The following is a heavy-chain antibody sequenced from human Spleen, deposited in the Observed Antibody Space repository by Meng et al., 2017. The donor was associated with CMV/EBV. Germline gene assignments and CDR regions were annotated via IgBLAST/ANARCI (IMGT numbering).Heavy chain of an antibody. CDR2: IVPILGIT. D-gene: IGHD3-22*01. V-gene: IGHV1-69*02. Sequence: SVKVSCKASGGTFSSETIAWVRQAPGQGLEWMGRIVPILGITNYAQRFRDRVTITADKSTSTAYMELSSLRSEDTAVYYCARVGNYYDSSGPYYFDYWGQGTLVTVSS. CDR3: ARVGNYYDSSGPYYFDY. CDR1: GGTFSSET. J-gene: IGHJ4*02.